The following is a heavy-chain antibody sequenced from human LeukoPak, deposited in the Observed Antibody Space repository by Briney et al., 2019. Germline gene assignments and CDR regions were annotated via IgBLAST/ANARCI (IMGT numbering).Heavy chain of an antibody. CDR2: ISSSGSTI. CDR3: ARDLIVPAAMPDYFDY. Sequence: GGSLRLSCAASGFTFSSYWMTWVRQAPGKGLEWVSYISSSGSTIYYADSVKGRFIISRDNAKNSLYLQMNSLRAEDTAVYYCARDLIVPAAMPDYFDYWGQGTLVTVSS. D-gene: IGHD2-2*01. CDR1: GFTFSSYW. J-gene: IGHJ4*02. V-gene: IGHV3-48*04.